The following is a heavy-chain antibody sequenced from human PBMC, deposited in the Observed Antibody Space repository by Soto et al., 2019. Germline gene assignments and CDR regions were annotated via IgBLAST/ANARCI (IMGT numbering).Heavy chain of an antibody. J-gene: IGHJ5*02. V-gene: IGHV3-9*01. CDR2: ISWNSGSI. Sequence: VQLVESGGGLVQPGRSLRLSCAASGFTFDDYAMHWVRQAPGKGLEWVSGISWNSGSIGYADSVKGRFTISRDNAKNTLYLQMNSLRAEDTALYYCAKGQRYCSSTSCYPSWFDPWGQGTLVTVSS. CDR3: AKGQRYCSSTSCYPSWFDP. D-gene: IGHD2-2*01. CDR1: GFTFDDYA.